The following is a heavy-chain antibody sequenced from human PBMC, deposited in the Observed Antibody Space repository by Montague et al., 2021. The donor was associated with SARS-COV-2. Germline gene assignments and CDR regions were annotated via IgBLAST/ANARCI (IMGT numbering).Heavy chain of an antibody. CDR1: GGSISSYY. Sequence: SETLSLTSTVSGGSISSYYWSWTRQPPGKGLEWIGYIYYSGSTNYNPSLKSRVTISVDTSKNQFSLKVRSVTAADTAVYYCARGDYYDSTGYYDYWGQGTLVTVSS. J-gene: IGHJ4*01. V-gene: IGHV4-59*01. CDR2: IYYSGST. D-gene: IGHD3-22*01. CDR3: ARGDYYDSTGYYDY.